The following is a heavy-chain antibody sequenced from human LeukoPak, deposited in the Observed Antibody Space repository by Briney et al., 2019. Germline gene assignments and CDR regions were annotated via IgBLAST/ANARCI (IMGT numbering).Heavy chain of an antibody. V-gene: IGHV4-59*08. CDR2: IYYSGST. Sequence: PSETLSLTCNVSGGSISSYYWSWIRQPPGGGLEWIGYIYYSGSTNYNPSLKSRVTKSVDTSKNQCSLNLSSVTAADTAVYYYARQEDSYGLIGYWGQGTLVTVSS. CDR1: GGSISSYY. J-gene: IGHJ4*02. CDR3: ARQEDSYGLIGY. D-gene: IGHD5-18*01.